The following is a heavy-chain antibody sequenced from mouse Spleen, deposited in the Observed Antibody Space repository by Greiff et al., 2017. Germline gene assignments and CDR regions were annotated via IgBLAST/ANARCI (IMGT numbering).Heavy chain of an antibody. D-gene: IGHD1-1*01. CDR1: GYSFTDYN. CDR3: LYGSSYGAMDY. CDR2: INPNYGTT. J-gene: IGHJ4*01. V-gene: IGHV1-39*01. Sequence: VQLKESGPELVKPGASVKISCKASGYSFTDYNMNWVKQSNGKSLEWIGVINPNYGTTSYNQKFKGKATLTVDQSSSTAYMQLNSLTSEDSAVYYCLYGSSYGAMDYWGQGTSVTVSS.